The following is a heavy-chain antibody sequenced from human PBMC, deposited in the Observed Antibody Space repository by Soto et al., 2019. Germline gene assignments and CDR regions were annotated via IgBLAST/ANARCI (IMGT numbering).Heavy chain of an antibody. CDR2: IYYSGST. CDR1: GGSINNHY. D-gene: IGHD1-20*01. CDR3: ARANWKSEY. Sequence: QVQLQESGPGLVKPSETLSLTCTVSGGSINNHYWSWIRQPPGKGLEWIGYIYYSGSTNYNPSLKSRVTISVDTSKNHFSLNLTSLTAADTAIYYCARANWKSEYWGQGILVTVSS. V-gene: IGHV4-59*11. J-gene: IGHJ4*02.